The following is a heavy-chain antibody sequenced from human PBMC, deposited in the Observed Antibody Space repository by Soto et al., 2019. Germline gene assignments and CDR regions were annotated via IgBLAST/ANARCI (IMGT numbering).Heavy chain of an antibody. Sequence: EVQLVESGGGLVQPGGSLRLSCAACGFTFTDYWMHWVRQAPGKGLVWVSRAKYDGITTSYADSVEGRFTISRDNAKNTVYLQMNSLRAEDTAVYYCARGIKNYYGVDVWGQGTTVTVSS. CDR3: ARGIKNYYGVDV. D-gene: IGHD2-21*01. CDR2: AKYDGITT. J-gene: IGHJ6*02. V-gene: IGHV3-74*01. CDR1: GFTFTDYW.